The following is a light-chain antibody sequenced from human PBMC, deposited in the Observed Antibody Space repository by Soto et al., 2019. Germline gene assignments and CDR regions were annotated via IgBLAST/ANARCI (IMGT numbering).Light chain of an antibody. Sequence: QSALTQPASVSGSPGQSITISCTGTSSDGGGSHYVSWYPQHPGKAPKLIIFDVSHRPSEVSNRFSGYKSGNTASLTISGLQAEDEADYYCGSDTSSSTEVFGTGTKLTVL. CDR2: DVS. V-gene: IGLV2-14*03. CDR3: GSDTSSSTEV. J-gene: IGLJ1*01. CDR1: SSDGGGSHY.